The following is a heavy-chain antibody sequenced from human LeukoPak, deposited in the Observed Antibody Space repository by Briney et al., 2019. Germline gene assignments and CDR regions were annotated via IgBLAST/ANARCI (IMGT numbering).Heavy chain of an antibody. J-gene: IGHJ6*03. CDR1: GGTFSSYA. D-gene: IGHD6-6*01. CDR2: IIPIFGTA. V-gene: IGHV1-69*05. CDR3: AGVVVGYSNSSPPGDYYYYYMDV. Sequence: SVKVSCKASGGTFSSYAISWLRQAPGQGLEWLGGIIPIFGTANYAQKFQARVTITTDESTSTAYMELSSLRSEDTAAYYCAGVVVGYSNSSPPGDYYYYYMDVWGKGTTVTVSS.